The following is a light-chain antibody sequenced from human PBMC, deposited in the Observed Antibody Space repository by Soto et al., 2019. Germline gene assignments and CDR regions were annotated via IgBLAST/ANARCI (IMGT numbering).Light chain of an antibody. J-gene: IGLJ2*01. CDR3: AAWDDSLNGVV. V-gene: IGLV1-44*01. CDR1: SSNIGSNT. Sequence: QSVLTQPPSASGTPGQRGTISCSGSSSNIGSNTVKWYQQLPGTAPKLLIYSNNQRPSGVPDRVSGSKSGTSASLAISRLQYEDEADYDCAAWDDSLNGVVFGGGTKVTVL. CDR2: SNN.